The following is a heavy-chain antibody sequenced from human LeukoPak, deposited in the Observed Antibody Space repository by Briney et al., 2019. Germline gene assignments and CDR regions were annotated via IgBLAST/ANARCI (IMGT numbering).Heavy chain of an antibody. CDR2: ISSSSTI. J-gene: IGHJ4*02. D-gene: IGHD5-18*01. CDR3: ARRYIRDY. Sequence: GGSLRLSCAASGFTFSSYSMNWVRQAPGKGLEWVSYISSSSTIYYADSVKGRFTISRDNAKNSLYLQMNSLRAEVTAVYYCARRYIRDYWGQGTLVTVSS. CDR1: GFTFSSYS. V-gene: IGHV3-48*01.